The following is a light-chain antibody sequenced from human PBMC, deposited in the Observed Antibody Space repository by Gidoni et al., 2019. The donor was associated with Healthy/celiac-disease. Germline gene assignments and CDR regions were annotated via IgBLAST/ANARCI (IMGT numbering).Light chain of an antibody. V-gene: IGKV1-39*01. CDR2: AAS. Sequence: IQINPSPSSLSASVGDRVTITCRASHSIRSYLNWYQQKPGQAPNLLIYAASTLQSGGPSRFCGSGSGTDFTLTISSLQPADFATYYCQQSYSTPPITFXXXTRLELK. J-gene: IGKJ5*01. CDR1: HSIRSY. CDR3: QQSYSTPPIT.